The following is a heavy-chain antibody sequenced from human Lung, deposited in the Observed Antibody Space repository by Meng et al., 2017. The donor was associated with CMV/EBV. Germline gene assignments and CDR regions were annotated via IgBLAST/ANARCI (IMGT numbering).Heavy chain of an antibody. CDR1: GYTFTSYG. D-gene: IGHD1-7*01. J-gene: IGHJ4*03. V-gene: IGHV1-18*01. Sequence: SXXVSXKASGYTFTSYGISWVRQAPGQGLEWMGWISAYNGNTNYAQKSQGRVTMTTDTSTSTTYMELRSLRSDDTDVYYCARDRCGINVTGDHPLGYWGQGTLVTVSS. CDR2: ISAYNGNT. CDR3: ARDRCGINVTGDHPLGY.